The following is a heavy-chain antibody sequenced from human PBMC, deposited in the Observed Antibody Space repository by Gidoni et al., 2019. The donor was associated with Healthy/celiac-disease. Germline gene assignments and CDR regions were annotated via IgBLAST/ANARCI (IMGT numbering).Heavy chain of an antibody. D-gene: IGHD6-6*01. V-gene: IGHV2-70*15. CDR3: ARILDGSSPGGYYGMDV. CDR2: IDWDDDK. J-gene: IGHJ6*02. Sequence: QVTLRESGPALVKPTQTLTLTCTFSGFSLSTSGMCVSWIRQPPGKALEWLARIDWDDDKYYSTSLKTRLTISKDTSKNQVVLTMTNMDPVDTATYFCARILDGSSPGGYYGMDVWGQGTTVTVSS. CDR1: GFSLSTSGMC.